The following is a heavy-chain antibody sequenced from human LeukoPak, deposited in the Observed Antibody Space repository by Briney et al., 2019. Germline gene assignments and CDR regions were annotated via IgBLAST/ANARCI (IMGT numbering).Heavy chain of an antibody. V-gene: IGHV4-4*07. CDR3: ARGHSSGWYEGFEDY. Sequence: SETLSLTCTVSGGSISSYYWSWIRQPAGKGLEWIGRIYTSGSTNYNPSLKSRVTMSVDTSKNQFSLKLSSVTAADTAVYYCARGHSSGWYEGFEDYWGQGTLVTVSS. CDR1: GGSISSYY. J-gene: IGHJ4*02. D-gene: IGHD6-19*01. CDR2: IYTSGST.